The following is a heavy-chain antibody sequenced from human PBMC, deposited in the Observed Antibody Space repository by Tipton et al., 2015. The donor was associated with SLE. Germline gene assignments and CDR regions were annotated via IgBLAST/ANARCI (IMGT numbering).Heavy chain of an antibody. CDR1: GFTFSIYA. V-gene: IGHV3-30*04. CDR3: AREGFNSRYFDY. Sequence: RSLRLSCAASGFTFSIYAMHWVRQAPGKGLEWVAFISYDEINKHYADSVRGRFSISRDNSKNTLYLQMSSLRTEDTAVYYCAREGFNSRYFDYWGQGTLVTVSS. D-gene: IGHD4-23*01. J-gene: IGHJ4*02. CDR2: ISYDEINK.